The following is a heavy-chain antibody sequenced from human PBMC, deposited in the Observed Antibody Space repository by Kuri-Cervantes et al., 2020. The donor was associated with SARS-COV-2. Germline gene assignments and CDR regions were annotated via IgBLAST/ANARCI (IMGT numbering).Heavy chain of an antibody. CDR2: IYHTGST. CDR1: GASISTTNW. CDR3: ARDRYSGSYYFDY. V-gene: IGHV4-4*02. Sequence: GSLRLSCAVSGASISTTNWWSWFRQPPGKGLEWIGEIYHTGSTNYNPSFKSRVTMSIDKSKNQFSLKVRSVTAADTAVYYRARDRYSGSYYFDYWGQGTLVTVSS. J-gene: IGHJ4*02. D-gene: IGHD1-26*01.